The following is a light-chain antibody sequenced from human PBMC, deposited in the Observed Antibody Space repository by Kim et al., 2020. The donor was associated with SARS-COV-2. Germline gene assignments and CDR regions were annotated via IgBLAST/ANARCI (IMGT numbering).Light chain of an antibody. CDR2: SNN. J-gene: IGLJ3*02. CDR3: ATTDDSLNGVV. V-gene: IGLV1-44*01. CDR1: SSNIGSNT. Sequence: ELTQPPSASGSPGQTVTLSCSGSSSNIGSNTVTWYRQLPRTAPKLVIHSNNRRSSGVSDRFSGSKSGNSASLAISGLQSDDEADYYCATTDDSLNGVVFGGGTKLTVL.